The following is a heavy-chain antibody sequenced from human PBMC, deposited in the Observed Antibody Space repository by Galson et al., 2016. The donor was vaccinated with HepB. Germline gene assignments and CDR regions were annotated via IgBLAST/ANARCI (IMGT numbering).Heavy chain of an antibody. CDR1: GLTFSIYS. CDR3: ASSQRVGDADCSSYGCHIDY. CDR2: ISGDSNYI. V-gene: IGHV3-21*01. J-gene: IGHJ4*02. Sequence: SLRLSCAVSGLTFSIYSMHWVRQAPGKGLEWVSSISGDSNYIYYADSLMGRFTISRDNARNSLYLQMNSLRADDTAVYYCASSQRVGDADCSSYGCHIDYWGQGALVTVSS. D-gene: IGHD2-2*01.